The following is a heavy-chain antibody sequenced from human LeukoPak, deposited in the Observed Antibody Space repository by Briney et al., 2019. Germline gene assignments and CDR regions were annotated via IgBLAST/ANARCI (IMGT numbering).Heavy chain of an antibody. V-gene: IGHV4-4*07. Sequence: SETLSLTCTVSGGSISGYYWSWIRQPAGKGLEWIGRMTTSGSSLYNPSLRSRVTISSDTSANQFSLKLSSVTAADTAVYYCARDESITWDPPFDYWGQGTLVTVSS. CDR3: ARDESITWDPPFDY. CDR2: MTTSGSS. CDR1: GGSISGYY. D-gene: IGHD1-26*01. J-gene: IGHJ4*02.